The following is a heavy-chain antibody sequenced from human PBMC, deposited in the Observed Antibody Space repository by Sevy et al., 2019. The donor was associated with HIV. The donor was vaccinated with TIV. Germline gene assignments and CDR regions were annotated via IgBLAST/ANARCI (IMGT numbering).Heavy chain of an antibody. D-gene: IGHD2-2*02. V-gene: IGHV5-51*01. CDR2: IYPGDSDT. CDR1: GYSFPTSW. Sequence: GVSLRLSCKASGYSFPTSWIVWVRQMPGKGLEWMGIIYPGDSDTIYSPSFQRQVTISVDKSVSTAYLQWSSLKASDTAMYYCARRPSCRTTRCYTYFDYWGQGTLVTVSS. J-gene: IGHJ4*02. CDR3: ARRPSCRTTRCYTYFDY.